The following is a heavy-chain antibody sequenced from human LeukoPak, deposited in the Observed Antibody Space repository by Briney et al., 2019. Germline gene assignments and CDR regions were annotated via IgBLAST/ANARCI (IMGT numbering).Heavy chain of an antibody. J-gene: IGHJ4*02. V-gene: IGHV3-30*04. CDR3: ARVQGGGYRTADY. Sequence: GGSLRLSCAASGFTFSSYAMHWVRQAPGKGLDWVAVILENGSYQYYADSVKGRFTISRDNSKNTLFLQMNSLRDEDTAMYYCARVQGGGYRTADYWGQGTLVTVSS. CDR2: ILENGSYQ. D-gene: IGHD6-19*01. CDR1: GFTFSSYA.